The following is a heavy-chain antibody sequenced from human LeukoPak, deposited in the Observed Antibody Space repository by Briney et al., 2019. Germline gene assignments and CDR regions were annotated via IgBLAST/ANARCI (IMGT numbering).Heavy chain of an antibody. V-gene: IGHV1-2*02. D-gene: IGHD2-15*01. J-gene: IGHJ4*02. Sequence: ASVTVSCKASGYTFSGYYMHWVRQAPGQGLEWMGWINPNSGGTNYAQKFQGRVTMTWDTSISTAYMDLSRLRSDDTAVYYCARDRSGGSCQIDYWGQGTLVTVST. CDR1: GYTFSGYY. CDR3: ARDRSGGSCQIDY. CDR2: INPNSGGT.